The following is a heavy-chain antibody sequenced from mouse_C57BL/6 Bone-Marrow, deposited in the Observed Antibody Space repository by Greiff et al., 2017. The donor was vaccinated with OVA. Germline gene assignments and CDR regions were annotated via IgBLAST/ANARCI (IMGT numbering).Heavy chain of an antibody. J-gene: IGHJ1*03. CDR3: ARSWDRYFDV. CDR1: GYTFTSYW. V-gene: IGHV1-72*01. CDR2: IDPKSGGT. D-gene: IGHD4-1*01. Sequence: QVQLQQPGAELVKPGASVKLSCKASGYTFTSYWMHWVKQRPGRGLEWIGRIDPKSGGTKYNEKFKSKATLTVDKPSSTAYMQLSSLTSEDSAVYCCARSWDRYFDVWGTGTTVTVSS.